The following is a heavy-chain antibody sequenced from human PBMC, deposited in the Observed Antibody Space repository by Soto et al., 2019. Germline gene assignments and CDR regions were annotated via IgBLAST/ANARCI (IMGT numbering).Heavy chain of an antibody. J-gene: IGHJ5*02. V-gene: IGHV4-59*01. CDR2: IYYSGST. Sequence: SETLSLTCTVSGGSISSYYWSWIRQPPGKGLEWIGYIYYSGSTNYNPSVKTRVTISVDTSKNQFSLKLSSGTAADTAVYYCARGCYDYIHTWGQGTLVTVSS. CDR1: GGSISSYY. D-gene: IGHD4-4*01. CDR3: ARGCYDYIHT.